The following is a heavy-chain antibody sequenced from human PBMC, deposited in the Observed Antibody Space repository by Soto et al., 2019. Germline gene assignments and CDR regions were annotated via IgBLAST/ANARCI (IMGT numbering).Heavy chain of an antibody. J-gene: IGHJ4*02. Sequence: GGSLRLSCEASGFTFSKYGMQWVHQAPGKGLEWVAVISYDGYLKYYAESVKGRFTISRDKSKNTLYLQMNSLRAEDTAVYYCARESEDLTSNFDYWGQGTLVTVSS. CDR2: ISYDGYLK. V-gene: IGHV3-30*03. CDR1: GFTFSKYG. CDR3: ARESEDLTSNFDY.